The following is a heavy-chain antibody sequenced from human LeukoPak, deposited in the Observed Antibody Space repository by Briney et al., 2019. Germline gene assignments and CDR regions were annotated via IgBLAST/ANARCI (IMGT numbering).Heavy chain of an antibody. D-gene: IGHD6-19*01. Sequence: SETLSLTCTVSGGSISPYYWSWIRQPPGKGLEWIGYIYYSGSTNYNPSLKSRVTISVDTSKNQFSLRLSSVTAADTAVYYCARRRGSGWSDHFDYWGQGTLVTVSS. CDR1: GGSISPYY. J-gene: IGHJ4*02. V-gene: IGHV4-59*08. CDR3: ARRRGSGWSDHFDY. CDR2: IYYSGST.